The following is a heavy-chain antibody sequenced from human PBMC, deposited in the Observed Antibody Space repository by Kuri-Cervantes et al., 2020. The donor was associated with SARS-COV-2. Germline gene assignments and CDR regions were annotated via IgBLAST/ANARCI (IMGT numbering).Heavy chain of an antibody. CDR2: INASNGNT. V-gene: IGHV1-3*01. D-gene: IGHD4-17*01. CDR3: ATVTTLNYYFDY. J-gene: IGHJ4*02. Sequence: ASVKVSCKASGYTFTSYSMHWVRQAPGQRLEWMGWINASNGNTKYSQKFQGRVTITRDTSTSTAYMELSSLRSEDTAVYYCATVTTLNYYFDYWGQGTLVTVSS. CDR1: GYTFTSYS.